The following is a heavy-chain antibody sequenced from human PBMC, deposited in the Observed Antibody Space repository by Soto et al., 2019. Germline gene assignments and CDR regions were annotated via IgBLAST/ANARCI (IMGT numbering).Heavy chain of an antibody. CDR1: GFTFSTYA. CDR3: ARRYKDGRRDCISTSCLFDP. CDR2: ISYDGSNK. Sequence: QVQLVESGGGVVQPGRSLRLSCAASGFTFSTYAMHWVRQAPGKGLEWVAVISYDGSNKYYADSVKGRFTISRDNSKNTQYLQMNSLRAEDTAVYYCARRYKDGRRDCISTSCLFDPWGQGTLVTVSS. V-gene: IGHV3-30-3*01. J-gene: IGHJ5*02. D-gene: IGHD2-2*01.